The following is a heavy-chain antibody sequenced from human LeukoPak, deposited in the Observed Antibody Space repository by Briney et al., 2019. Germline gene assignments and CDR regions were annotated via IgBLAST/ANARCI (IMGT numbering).Heavy chain of an antibody. Sequence: GGSLRLSCAASGFTFSSYAMSWVRQAPGKGLEWVSAISGSGTNTYYADSVKGRFTISRDNSKNTLYLQINSLRAEDTAVYYCAKGPFRARISAPDYWGQGTLVTVSS. J-gene: IGHJ4*02. V-gene: IGHV3-23*01. CDR3: AKGPFRARISAPDY. CDR2: ISGSGTNT. D-gene: IGHD6-6*01. CDR1: GFTFSSYA.